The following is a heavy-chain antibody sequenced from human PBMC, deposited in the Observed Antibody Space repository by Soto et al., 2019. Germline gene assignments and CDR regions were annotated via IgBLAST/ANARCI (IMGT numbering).Heavy chain of an antibody. Sequence: SETLSLTCAVSGGPTTSGGYSWSWIRQPPGKGLEWIGYIYHSGGTYYNPSLKSRVTLSIDRTKKQFSLKLKSVTAADTAVYFCARTMTTSGWFDPWGQGTLVTVSS. D-gene: IGHD4-17*01. CDR1: GGPTTSGGYS. V-gene: IGHV4-30-2*01. CDR2: IYHSGGT. J-gene: IGHJ5*02. CDR3: ARTMTTSGWFDP.